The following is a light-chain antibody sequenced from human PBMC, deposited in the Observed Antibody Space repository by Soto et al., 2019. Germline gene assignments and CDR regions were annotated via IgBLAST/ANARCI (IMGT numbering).Light chain of an antibody. V-gene: IGKV1-27*01. CDR1: QGISNY. CDR3: QKYNSGPPVT. J-gene: IGKJ3*01. Sequence: DIQMTQSPSSLSASVGDRVTITCRASQGISNYLAWYQQKPGQVPKLLIYAASTLQSGVPSRFSGSGSGTDFTLTISSLQPEDVGSYYCQKYNSGPPVTFGPWTKVDIK. CDR2: AAS.